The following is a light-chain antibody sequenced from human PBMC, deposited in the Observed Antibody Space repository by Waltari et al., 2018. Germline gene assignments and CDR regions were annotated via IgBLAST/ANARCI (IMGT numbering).Light chain of an antibody. CDR3: HQYNTYST. J-gene: IGKJ1*01. V-gene: IGKV1-5*03. CDR1: QGISSW. CDR2: QAS. Sequence: DIQMTQSPSTLSASVGDRVIITCRASQGISSWLAWYQQKPGKAPELLIYQASSLKSGVPSRFSGSGSGTEFTLTISSLQPDDFATYFCHQYNTYSTFGQGTKVEIK.